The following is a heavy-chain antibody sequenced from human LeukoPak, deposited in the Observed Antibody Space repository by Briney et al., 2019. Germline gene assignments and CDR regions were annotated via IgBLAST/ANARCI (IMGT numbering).Heavy chain of an antibody. J-gene: IGHJ4*02. V-gene: IGHV1-69*05. Sequence: SVKVSCKASGGTFSSYAISWVRQAPGQGLEWMGRIIPIFGTANYAQKFQGRVTITTDESTSTAYMELSSLRSEDTAVYYCARDSYSGYENFDYWGQGTLVTVSS. CDR2: IIPIFGTA. CDR1: GGTFSSYA. CDR3: ARDSYSGYENFDY. D-gene: IGHD5-12*01.